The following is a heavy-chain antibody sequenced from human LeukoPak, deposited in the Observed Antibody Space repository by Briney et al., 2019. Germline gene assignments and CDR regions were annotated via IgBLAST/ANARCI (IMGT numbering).Heavy chain of an antibody. CDR3: ARSSAGTYHFDP. J-gene: IGHJ5*02. V-gene: IGHV4-59*12. CDR1: GVSMNDYY. CDR2: IYYSGNT. D-gene: IGHD6-13*01. Sequence: PSETLSLTCTVSGVSMNDYYWTWIRQPPGKGLEWIGYIYYSGNTNYNPSLESRVTISIDTSKNQFSLKVSSVTAADTAVYYCARSSAGTYHFDPWGQGTLVTVSS.